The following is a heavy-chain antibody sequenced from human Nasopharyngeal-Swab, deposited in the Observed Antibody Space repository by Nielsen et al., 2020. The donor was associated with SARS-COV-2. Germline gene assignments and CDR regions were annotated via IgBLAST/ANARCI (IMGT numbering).Heavy chain of an antibody. CDR1: GGSISSGGYY. D-gene: IGHD5-24*01. CDR3: ARDGYNSRGY. V-gene: IGHV4-31*03. J-gene: IGHJ4*02. Sequence: SETLSLTCTVSGGSISSGGYYWSWIRQHPGKGLEWIGYIYYSGSTNYNPSLKSRVTISVDTSKNQFSLKLSSVTAADTAVYYCARDGYNSRGYWGQGTLVTVSS. CDR2: IYYSGST.